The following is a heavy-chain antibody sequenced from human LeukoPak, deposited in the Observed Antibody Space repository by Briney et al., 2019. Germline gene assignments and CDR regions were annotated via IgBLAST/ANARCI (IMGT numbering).Heavy chain of an antibody. D-gene: IGHD5-18*01. V-gene: IGHV3-53*05. Sequence: GSLRLSCAASGFTVSTNYMSWVRQAPGKGLEWGSVIYSDGRTYYADSVKGRFTISRDNSKNTLYLQMNSLRAEDTAVYYCARDGAIQLWPNFDYWGQGTLVTVSS. CDR3: ARDGAIQLWPNFDY. CDR2: IYSDGRT. CDR1: GFTVSTNY. J-gene: IGHJ4*02.